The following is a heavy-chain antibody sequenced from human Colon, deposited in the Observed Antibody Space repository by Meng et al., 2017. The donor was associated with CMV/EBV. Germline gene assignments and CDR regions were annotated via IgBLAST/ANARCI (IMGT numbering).Heavy chain of an antibody. J-gene: IGHJ4*02. Sequence: CTFSGVSFNSYYWSWIRPSPGRGLEWIGYVYYNGNANYNPSLKSRVTMSVDTSTSQFSLIVSAVTAADTAMYHCASFDFGGSFSLDYWGQGTLVTVSS. D-gene: IGHD3-10*01. CDR3: ASFDFGGSFSLDY. V-gene: IGHV4-59*01. CDR1: GVSFNSYY. CDR2: VYYNGNA.